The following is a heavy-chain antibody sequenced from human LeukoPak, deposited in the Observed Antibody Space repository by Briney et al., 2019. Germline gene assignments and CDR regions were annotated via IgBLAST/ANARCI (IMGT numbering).Heavy chain of an antibody. J-gene: IGHJ6*03. CDR3: ASGWLPKQDYYYYMDV. V-gene: IGHV4-61*02. CDR2: IYTSGST. Sequence: SETLTLTCTVSGGSISSGSYYWSWIRQPAGKGLEWIGRIYTSGSTNYNPSLKSRVTISVDTSKNQFSLKLSSVTAADTAVYYCASGWLPKQDYYYYMDVWGKGTTVTVSS. CDR1: GGSISSGSYY. D-gene: IGHD5-18*01.